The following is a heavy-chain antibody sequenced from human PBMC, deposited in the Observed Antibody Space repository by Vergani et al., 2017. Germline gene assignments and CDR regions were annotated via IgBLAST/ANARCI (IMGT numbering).Heavy chain of an antibody. J-gene: IGHJ6*02. V-gene: IGHV6-1*01. CDR1: GDSVSSNSAA. Sequence: QVQLQQSGPGLVKPSQTLSLTCAISGDSVSSNSAAWNWIRQSPSRGLEWLGRTYYRSKWYNDYAVSVKSRITINPDTSKNQFSLQLNSVTPEDTAVYYCARAMQLELWLVTYYYGMDVWGQGTTVTVSS. CDR3: ARAMQLELWLVTYYYGMDV. CDR2: TYYRSKWYN. D-gene: IGHD6-19*01.